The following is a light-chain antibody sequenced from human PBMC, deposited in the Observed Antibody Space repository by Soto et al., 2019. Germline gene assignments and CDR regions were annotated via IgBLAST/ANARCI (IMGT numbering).Light chain of an antibody. CDR1: QGIGNA. Sequence: THSPSSLSASVGDRVTISCRASQGIGNALGWYQQKPGKPPKVLIYGASNLQSGVPSRFSGSGSGTEFTLTISSLQPDDFATYYCQHYNSYSEAFGQGTKVDIK. CDR3: QHYNSYSEA. J-gene: IGKJ1*01. V-gene: IGKV1-17*01. CDR2: GAS.